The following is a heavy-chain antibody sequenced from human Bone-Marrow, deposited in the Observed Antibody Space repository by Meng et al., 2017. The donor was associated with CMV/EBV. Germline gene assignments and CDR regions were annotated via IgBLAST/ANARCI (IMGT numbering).Heavy chain of an antibody. CDR2: IYHSGST. CDR3: ARGGLWSGYYVLGLSRGGMDV. J-gene: IGHJ6*02. D-gene: IGHD3-3*01. Sequence: SETLSLTCTVSGYSISSGYYWGWIRQPPGKGLEWIGSIYHSGSTYYNPSLKSRVTISVDTSKNQFSLKLSSVTAADTAVYYCARGGLWSGYYVLGLSRGGMDVWGQGTTVTVSS. V-gene: IGHV4-38-2*02. CDR1: GYSISSGYY.